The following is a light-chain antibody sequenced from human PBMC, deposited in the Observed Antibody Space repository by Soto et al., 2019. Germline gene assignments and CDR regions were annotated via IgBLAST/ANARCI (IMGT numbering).Light chain of an antibody. CDR3: GSWDSSLSAYV. Sequence: QSVLTQPPSVSAAPGQKVTISCSGSSSNIGGNSVSWYQQLPGTAPKLLIYDDNKRPSGIPDRFSGYKSGTSATLGITGLQTGDEADYYCGSWDSSLSAYVFGTGTKVTVL. CDR1: SSNIGGNS. CDR2: DDN. J-gene: IGLJ1*01. V-gene: IGLV1-51*01.